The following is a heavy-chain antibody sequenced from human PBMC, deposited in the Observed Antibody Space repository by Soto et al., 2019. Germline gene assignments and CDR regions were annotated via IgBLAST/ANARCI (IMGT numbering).Heavy chain of an antibody. J-gene: IGHJ3*02. Sequence: PSETLSLTCTVSGGSISSGGYYWSWIRQHPGKGLEWIGYIYYSGSTYYNPSLKSRVTISVDTSKNQFSLKLSSVTAADTAVYYCARDETRVVVTATLRGAFDIWGQGTMVTVSS. V-gene: IGHV4-31*03. CDR2: IYYSGST. CDR1: GGSISSGGYY. CDR3: ARDETRVVVTATLRGAFDI. D-gene: IGHD2-21*02.